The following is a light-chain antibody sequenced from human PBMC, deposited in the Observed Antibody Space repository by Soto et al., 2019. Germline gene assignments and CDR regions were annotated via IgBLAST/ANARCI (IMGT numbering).Light chain of an antibody. CDR3: QQYNNWPWT. CDR1: QSVSSK. CDR2: DAS. J-gene: IGKJ1*01. Sequence: EIVMTQSPATLSVSPGERDTLFCSASQSVSSKLAWYQRKPGQAPRLLIYDASTRATGIPASFSGSGSGAEFTLTISSLQSEDFAIYYCQQYNNWPWTFGQGTKVDI. V-gene: IGKV3-15*01.